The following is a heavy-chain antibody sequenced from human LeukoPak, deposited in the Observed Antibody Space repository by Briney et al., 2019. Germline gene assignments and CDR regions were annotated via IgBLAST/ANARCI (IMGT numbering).Heavy chain of an antibody. D-gene: IGHD6-19*01. CDR2: MNPNSGNT. J-gene: IGHJ4*02. CDR3: ARGSHSSGWYEVDD. V-gene: IGHV1-8*02. CDR1: GYTFSNYD. Sequence: ASVKVSCKASGYTFSNYDINWVRQATGQGLEWMGWMNPNSGNTGYAQKFQGRVSMTSNTSISTAYMEVSSLRSDDTAVYYCARGSHSSGWYEVDDWGQGTLVTVSS.